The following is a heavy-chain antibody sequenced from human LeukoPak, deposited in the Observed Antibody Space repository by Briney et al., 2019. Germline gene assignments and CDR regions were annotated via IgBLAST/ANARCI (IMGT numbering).Heavy chain of an antibody. Sequence: GGSLRLSCAASGFTFSSYWMHWVRQAPGKGLVWVSRIKSDGTYTDYMDSVKGRFTISRDNAKNTLFLQMNSLRADDMAVYYCIRDDGNYGIDYWGQGTLVTVSS. CDR2: IKSDGTYT. V-gene: IGHV3-74*01. CDR3: IRDDGNYGIDY. J-gene: IGHJ4*02. D-gene: IGHD1-7*01. CDR1: GFTFSSYW.